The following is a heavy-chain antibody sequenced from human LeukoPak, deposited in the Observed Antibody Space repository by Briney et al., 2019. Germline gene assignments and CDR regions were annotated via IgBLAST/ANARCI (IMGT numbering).Heavy chain of an antibody. CDR2: MNPNSSNT. D-gene: IGHD6-13*01. J-gene: IGHJ6*02. CDR1: GYTFTSYV. CDR3: ARGHHRAAAGTRRVGYYYYGMDV. V-gene: IGHV1-8*01. Sequence: ASVKVSCKASGYTFTSYVINWVRQATGQGLEWMGWMNPNSSNTGYAQKFQGRVTMTRNTSISTAYMELSSLRSEDTAVYYCARGHHRAAAGTRRVGYYYYGMDVWGQGTTVTVSS.